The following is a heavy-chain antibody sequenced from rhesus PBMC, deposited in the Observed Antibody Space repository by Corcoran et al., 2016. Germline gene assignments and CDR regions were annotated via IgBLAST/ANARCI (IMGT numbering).Heavy chain of an antibody. D-gene: IGHD6-31*01. CDR1: GGSISSHY. J-gene: IGHJ4*01. CDR2: ISGSGGST. Sequence: QLQLQASGPGLVTPSETLSLTCAVSGGSISSHYWTWLRQPPGTVLEWIVRISGSGGSTDYNPSLKTRVTISTDTSKNKVSLKLSAVTAADTAVYYCARGSSGWYYYFDYWCQGVLVTVSS. V-gene: IGHV4-173*01. CDR3: ARGSSGWYYYFDY.